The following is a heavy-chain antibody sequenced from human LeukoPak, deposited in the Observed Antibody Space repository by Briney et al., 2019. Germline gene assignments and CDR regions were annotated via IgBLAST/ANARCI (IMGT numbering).Heavy chain of an antibody. Sequence: SETLSLTCTVSGGSISSYYWSWIRQPPGKGLEWIGYIYYSGSTNCNPSLKSRVTISVDTSKNQFSLKLSSVTAADTAVYYCARGSGYSSAYFDYWGQGTLVTVSS. J-gene: IGHJ4*02. V-gene: IGHV4-59*12. CDR1: GGSISSYY. CDR2: IYYSGST. D-gene: IGHD6-19*01. CDR3: ARGSGYSSAYFDY.